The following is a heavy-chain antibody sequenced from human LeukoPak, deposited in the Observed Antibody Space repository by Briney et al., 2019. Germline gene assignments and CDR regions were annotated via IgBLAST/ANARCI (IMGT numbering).Heavy chain of an antibody. Sequence: ASVKVSCKAAGGTFSTDAIRWVRQAPGQGLEWMGGIIPIFGTANYAQKFQGRVTITADESTSTAYMELSSLRSEDTAVYYCASSLGYCSGGSCYCGAFYIWGQGTMVTVSS. CDR3: ASSLGYCSGGSCYCGAFYI. J-gene: IGHJ3*02. D-gene: IGHD2-15*01. V-gene: IGHV1-69*13. CDR1: GGTFSTDA. CDR2: IIPIFGTA.